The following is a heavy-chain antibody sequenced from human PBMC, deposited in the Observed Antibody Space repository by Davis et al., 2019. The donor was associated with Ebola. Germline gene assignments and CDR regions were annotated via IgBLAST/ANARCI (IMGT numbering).Heavy chain of an antibody. CDR2: MNPDSGNT. CDR1: GYTFTSYD. CDR3: AGGRDNWNYADMDV. V-gene: IGHV1-8*01. J-gene: IGHJ6*03. D-gene: IGHD1-7*01. Sequence: ASVKVSCKASGYTFTSYDVNWVRQATGQGLEWMGWMNPDSGNTGYAQKFQGRVTITRNTSIGTAYMELSSLRSEDTAVYYCAGGRDNWNYADMDVWGKGTTVTVSS.